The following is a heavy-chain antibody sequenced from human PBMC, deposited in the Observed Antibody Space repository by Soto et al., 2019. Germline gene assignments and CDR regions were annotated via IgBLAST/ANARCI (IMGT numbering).Heavy chain of an antibody. CDR3: ARGSVAGTRYYFDY. V-gene: IGHV4-59*01. CDR1: GGSISSYY. J-gene: IGHJ4*02. Sequence: SETLSLTCTVSGGSISSYYWSWIRQPPGKGLERIGYIYYSGSTNYNPSLKSRVTISVDTSKNQFSLKLSSVTAADTAVYYCARGSVAGTRYYFDYWGQGTLVTVSS. D-gene: IGHD6-19*01. CDR2: IYYSGST.